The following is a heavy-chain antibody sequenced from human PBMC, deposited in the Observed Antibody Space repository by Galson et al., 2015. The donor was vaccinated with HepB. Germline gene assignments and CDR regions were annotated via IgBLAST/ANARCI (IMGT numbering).Heavy chain of an antibody. CDR2: ISWNSGSI. CDR1: GFTFDDYA. Sequence: SLRLSCAASGFTFDDYAMHWVRQAPGKGLEWVSGISWNSGSIGYADSVKGRFTISRDNAKNSLYLQMNSLRAEDTALYYCAKDKYGWGVQGVILGFASDIWGQGTMVTVSS. D-gene: IGHD3-10*01. V-gene: IGHV3-9*01. CDR3: AKDKYGWGVQGVILGFASDI. J-gene: IGHJ3*02.